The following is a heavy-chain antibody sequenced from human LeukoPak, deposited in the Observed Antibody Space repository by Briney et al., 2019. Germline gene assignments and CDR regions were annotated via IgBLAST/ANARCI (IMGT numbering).Heavy chain of an antibody. D-gene: IGHD4-17*01. Sequence: GGSLRLSCAASGFTFSSYWMHWVRQAPGKGLVWVSRINSDGSSTSYADSVKGRFTISRDNAKNTVYLQMNSLRAEDTAVYYCAREGYTVTIDSWGQGTLVTVSS. CDR3: AREGYTVTIDS. CDR2: INSDGSST. J-gene: IGHJ4*02. V-gene: IGHV3-74*01. CDR1: GFTFSSYW.